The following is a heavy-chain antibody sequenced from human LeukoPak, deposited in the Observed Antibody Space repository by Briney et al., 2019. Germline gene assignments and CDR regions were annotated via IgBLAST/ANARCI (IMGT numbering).Heavy chain of an antibody. CDR1: GFTFSSYW. Sequence: GGSLRLSCAASGFTFSSYWMHWVRQTPGKGLVGVSRIKSDGSTIYADSVKGRFTISRDNARNTLYLQMNSLRVEDTAMYYCARAVTYFYGSVTYDWFDPWGQGTLVTVSS. D-gene: IGHD3-10*01. V-gene: IGHV3-74*01. CDR3: ARAVTYFYGSVTYDWFDP. J-gene: IGHJ5*02. CDR2: IKSDGST.